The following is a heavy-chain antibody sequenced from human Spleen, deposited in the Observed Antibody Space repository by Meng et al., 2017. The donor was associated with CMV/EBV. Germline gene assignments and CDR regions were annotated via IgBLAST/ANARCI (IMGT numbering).Heavy chain of an antibody. CDR2: ISWNSGSI. V-gene: IGHV3-9*01. J-gene: IGHJ4*02. CDR1: GFTFSTYS. D-gene: IGHD5-24*01. CDR3: AKGYMATTRSPTLVDY. Sequence: GGSLRLSCAASGFTFSTYSMTWVRQAPGKGLEWVSGISWNSGSIGYADSVKGRFTISRDNAKNSLYLQMNSLRAEDTALYYCAKGYMATTRSPTLVDYWGQGTLVTVSS.